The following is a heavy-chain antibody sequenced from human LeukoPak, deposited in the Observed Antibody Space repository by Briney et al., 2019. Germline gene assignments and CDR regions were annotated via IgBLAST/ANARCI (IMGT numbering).Heavy chain of an antibody. CDR1: GYTFTSYG. CDR3: ARENSGSLYYYYGMDV. J-gene: IGHJ6*02. CDR2: ISAYSGNT. Sequence: ASVRVSCKASGYTFTSYGINWVRQAPGQGLEWMGWISAYSGNTNYAQNVQGRVTMTTDTFTSTAYMELRSLRSDDTAVYYCARENSGSLYYYYGMDVWGQGTTVTVSS. D-gene: IGHD1-26*01. V-gene: IGHV1-18*01.